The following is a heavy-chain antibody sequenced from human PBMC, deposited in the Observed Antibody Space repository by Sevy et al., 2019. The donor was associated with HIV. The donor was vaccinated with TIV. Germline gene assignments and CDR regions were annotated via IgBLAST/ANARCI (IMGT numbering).Heavy chain of an antibody. Sequence: SETLSLTCTVSGGSLNFYYWSWIRQPPGKGLEWIGHIWHTGKTNYNPSLKSRVTISLDTSKSQFSLTLTSVTAADTAVYCGARPRDGYNNWGQGTLVTVSS. CDR3: ARPRDGYNN. CDR1: GGSLNFYY. D-gene: IGHD5-12*01. V-gene: IGHV4-59*08. CDR2: IWHTGKT. J-gene: IGHJ4*02.